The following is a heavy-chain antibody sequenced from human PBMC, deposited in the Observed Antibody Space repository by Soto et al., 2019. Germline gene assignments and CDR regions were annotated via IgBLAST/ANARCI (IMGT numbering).Heavy chain of an antibody. CDR1: GGTFSSYA. J-gene: IGHJ6*02. V-gene: IGHV1-69*13. CDR3: ARDENIVVVPAAMPTYYYYYGMDV. Sequence: SVKVSCKASGGTFSSYAISWMRQAPGQGLEWMGGIIPIFGTANYAQKFQGRVTITADESTSTAYMELSSLRSEDTAVYYCARDENIVVVPAAMPTYYYYYGMDVWGQGTTVTVSS. D-gene: IGHD2-2*01. CDR2: IIPIFGTA.